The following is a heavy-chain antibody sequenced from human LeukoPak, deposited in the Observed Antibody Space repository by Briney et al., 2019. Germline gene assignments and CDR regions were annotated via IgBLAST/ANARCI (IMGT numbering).Heavy chain of an antibody. V-gene: IGHV3-21*01. CDR3: ARGLGSSSSSDAFDI. Sequence: GGSLRLPCAASGFTFSSYSMNWVRQAPGKGLEWVSSISSSSSYIYYADSVKGRFTISRDNAKNSLYLQMNSLRAEDTAVYYCARGLGSSSSSDAFDIWGQGTMVTVSS. CDR1: GFTFSSYS. J-gene: IGHJ3*02. CDR2: ISSSSSYI. D-gene: IGHD6-6*01.